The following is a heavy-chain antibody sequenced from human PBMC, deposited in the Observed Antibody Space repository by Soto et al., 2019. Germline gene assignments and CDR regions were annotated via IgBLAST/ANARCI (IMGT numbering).Heavy chain of an antibody. D-gene: IGHD2-2*01. J-gene: IGHJ6*02. CDR3: ARGRILLVPAATEASILIQYYYYGMDV. CDR2: IYYSGST. CDR1: GGSVSSGSYY. V-gene: IGHV4-61*01. Sequence: SETLSLTCTVSGGSVSSGSYYWSWIRQPPGKGLEWIGYIYYSGSTNYNPSLKSRVTISVDTSKNQFSLKLSSVTAADTAVYYCARGRILLVPAATEASILIQYYYYGMDVWGQGTTVTVSS.